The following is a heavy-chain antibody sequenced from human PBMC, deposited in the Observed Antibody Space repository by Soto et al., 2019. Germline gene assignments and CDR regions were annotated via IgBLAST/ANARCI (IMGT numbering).Heavy chain of an antibody. CDR3: ARESHDAFDI. Sequence: SETLSLTCSVSGCSISSYFWTWIRQSPGKGLEWIGYIHYSGSPSYHPSLKSRVTASVDTSKNQLSLKFNSVTPADTAIYYCARESHDAFDIWGQGTMVTVSS. J-gene: IGHJ3*02. CDR2: IHYSGSP. V-gene: IGHV4-59*01. CDR1: GCSISSYF.